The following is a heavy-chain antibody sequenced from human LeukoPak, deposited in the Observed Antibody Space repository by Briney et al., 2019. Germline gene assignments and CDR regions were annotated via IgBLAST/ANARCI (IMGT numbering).Heavy chain of an antibody. D-gene: IGHD3-10*01. Sequence: GESLKISCKGSGYSFTSYWIGWVRQMPGKGLEWMGIIYPGDSDTRYSPSFQGQVTISADKSISTAYLQWSSLKASDTAMYYCARRGRIGYHGSGSYYFDYWGQGTLVTVSS. CDR3: ARRGRIGYHGSGSYYFDY. V-gene: IGHV5-51*01. CDR1: GYSFTSYW. CDR2: IYPGDSDT. J-gene: IGHJ4*02.